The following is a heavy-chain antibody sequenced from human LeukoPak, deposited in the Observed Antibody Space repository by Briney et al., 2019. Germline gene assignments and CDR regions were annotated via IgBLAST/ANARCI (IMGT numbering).Heavy chain of an antibody. CDR2: IYYSGST. CDR3: ARVPLRYLYYFDY. D-gene: IGHD4-17*01. Sequence: RSSETLSLTCTVSGGSISSGGYYWSWIRQHPGKGLEWIGYIYYSGSTYYNPSLKSRVTISVDTSKNQFSLKLSSVTAADTAVYYCARVPLRYLYYFDYWGQGTLVTVSS. V-gene: IGHV4-31*03. CDR1: GGSISSGGYY. J-gene: IGHJ4*02.